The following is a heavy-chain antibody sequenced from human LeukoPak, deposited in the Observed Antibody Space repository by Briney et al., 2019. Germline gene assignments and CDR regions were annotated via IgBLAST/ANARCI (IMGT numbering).Heavy chain of an antibody. Sequence: ASVKVSCKASGYIFTAYYIHWVRQAPGQGLEWMGWIHPNSGGTNYAQKFQGRVTMTRDTSTKTASMELSRLRSDDTAVYHCARERVLSGNYYYYYGMDVWGQGTTVTVSS. V-gene: IGHV1-2*02. CDR3: ARERVLSGNYYYYYGMDV. CDR1: GYIFTAYY. CDR2: IHPNSGGT. J-gene: IGHJ6*02. D-gene: IGHD3-10*01.